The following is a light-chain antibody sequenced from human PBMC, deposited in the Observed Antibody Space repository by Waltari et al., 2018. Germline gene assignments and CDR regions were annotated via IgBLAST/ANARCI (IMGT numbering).Light chain of an antibody. J-gene: IGKJ1*01. CDR1: QSVGTY. V-gene: IGKV3-20*01. Sequence: ATLSGRASQSVGTYWAWYQQKPGQAPRLLIYGAYSRAAGIPDRFSGSGYGTDFSLTISRLEPEDFAVYFCQHHLRLPTTFGQGTKVEIK. CDR2: GAY. CDR3: QHHLRLPTT.